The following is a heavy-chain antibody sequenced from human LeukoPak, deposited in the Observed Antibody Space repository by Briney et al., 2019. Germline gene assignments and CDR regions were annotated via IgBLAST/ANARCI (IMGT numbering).Heavy chain of an antibody. CDR3: ARLASDLDAFDI. CDR1: GGSISSGDYC. Sequence: SETLSLTCTVSGGSISSGDYCWSWIRQPPGKGLEWIGYIYYSGSTYYNPSLKSRVTISVDTSKNQFSLKLSSVTAADTAVCYCARLASDLDAFDIWGQGTMVTVSS. J-gene: IGHJ3*02. V-gene: IGHV4-30-4*08. CDR2: IYYSGST.